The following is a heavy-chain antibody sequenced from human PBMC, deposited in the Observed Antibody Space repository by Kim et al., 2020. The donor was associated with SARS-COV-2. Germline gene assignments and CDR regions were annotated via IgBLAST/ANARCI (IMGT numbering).Heavy chain of an antibody. CDR2: INPNSGGT. CDR1: GYTFTGYY. D-gene: IGHD3-3*01. CDR3: ARDSSIFGVVITPLSYYYGMDV. V-gene: IGHV1-2*06. J-gene: IGHJ6*02. Sequence: ASVKVSCKASGYTFTGYYMHWVRQAPGQGLEWMGRINPNSGGTNYAQKFQGRVTMTRDTSISTAYMELCRLRSDDTAVYYCARDSSIFGVVITPLSYYYGMDVWGQGTTVTVSS.